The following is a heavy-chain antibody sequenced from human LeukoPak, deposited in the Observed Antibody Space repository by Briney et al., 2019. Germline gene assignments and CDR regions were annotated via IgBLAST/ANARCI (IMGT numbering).Heavy chain of an antibody. Sequence: GGSLRLSCAASGFTFSSYGMPWVRQAPGKGLEWVAVIWYDGSNKYYADSVKGRFTISRDNSKNTLYLQMNGLRAEDTAVYYCARDLSGPQYDSSGYDYWGQGTLVTVSS. V-gene: IGHV3-33*01. J-gene: IGHJ4*02. CDR1: GFTFSSYG. D-gene: IGHD3-22*01. CDR3: ARDLSGPQYDSSGYDY. CDR2: IWYDGSNK.